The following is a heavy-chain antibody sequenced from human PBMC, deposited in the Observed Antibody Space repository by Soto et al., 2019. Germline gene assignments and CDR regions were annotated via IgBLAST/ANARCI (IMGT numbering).Heavy chain of an antibody. D-gene: IGHD2-2*01. Sequence: QVQLVQSGAEVKKPGASVKVSCKASGYTFTSYAMHWVRQAPGQRLEWMGWINAGNGNTKYSQKFQGRVTITRDISASTAYMELSSLRSEDTAVYYCARDPYCSSTSCYFSWFDPWGQGTLVTVSS. CDR2: INAGNGNT. CDR3: ARDPYCSSTSCYFSWFDP. V-gene: IGHV1-3*01. CDR1: GYTFTSYA. J-gene: IGHJ5*02.